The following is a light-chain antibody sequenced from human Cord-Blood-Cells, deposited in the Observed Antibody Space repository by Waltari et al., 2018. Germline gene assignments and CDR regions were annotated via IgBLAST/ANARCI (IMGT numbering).Light chain of an antibody. CDR3: QQGYSTLT. J-gene: IGKJ3*01. V-gene: IGKV1-39*01. CDR1: QSISSY. Sequence: DIQMTQSPSSLSASVGDRVTITCRASQSISSYLNWYQQKPGKAPKLLIYAASSLQSGVPSRFSCSGYGTDFTLTISSLQPEDVAADYCQQGYSTLTFGPGTKVAIK. CDR2: AAS.